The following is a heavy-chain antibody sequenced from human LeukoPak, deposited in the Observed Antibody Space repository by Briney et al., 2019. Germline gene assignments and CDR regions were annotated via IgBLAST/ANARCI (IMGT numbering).Heavy chain of an antibody. D-gene: IGHD6-6*01. CDR1: GGSISSYY. CDR3: ARGSYSSSSPFDY. CDR2: IYYSGST. V-gene: IGHV4-59*12. Sequence: SETLSLTCTVSGGSISSYYWSWIRQPPGKGLEWIGYIYYSGSTYYNPSLKSRVTISVDTSKNQFSLKLSSVTAADTAVYYCARGSYSSSSPFDYWGQGTLVTVSS. J-gene: IGHJ4*02.